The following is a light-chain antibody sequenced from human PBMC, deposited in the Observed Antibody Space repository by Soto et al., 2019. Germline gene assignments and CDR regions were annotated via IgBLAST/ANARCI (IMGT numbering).Light chain of an antibody. CDR2: WAS. CDR1: QSVFYSSNNKNY. V-gene: IGKV4-1*01. CDR3: RQYYLSPPT. J-gene: IGKJ4*01. Sequence: DIVMTQSPDSLAVSLGERATINCKSSQSVFYSSNNKNYLAWYQQKPGQPPKLLISWASTRESGVPDRFSGSGSGTDFTLTISSLQAEDVAVYYCRQYYLSPPTFGGGTKVEIK.